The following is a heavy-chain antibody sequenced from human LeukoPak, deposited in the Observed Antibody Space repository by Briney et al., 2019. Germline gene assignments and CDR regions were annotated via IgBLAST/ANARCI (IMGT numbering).Heavy chain of an antibody. CDR2: ISGSGGST. Sequence: GGSLRLSCAASGFTFSSYAMSWVRQAPGKGLEWVSAISGSGGSTYYADSVKGRFTISRDNSKNTLHLQMNSLRAEDTAVYYCAKDIVVVRDIYYYGMDVWGKGTTVTVSS. CDR3: AKDIVVVRDIYYYGMDV. J-gene: IGHJ6*04. D-gene: IGHD2-15*01. V-gene: IGHV3-23*01. CDR1: GFTFSSYA.